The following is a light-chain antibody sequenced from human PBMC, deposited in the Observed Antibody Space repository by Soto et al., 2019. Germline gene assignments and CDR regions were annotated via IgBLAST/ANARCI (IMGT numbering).Light chain of an antibody. CDR2: DVS. CDR3: SSYTSSSTLYV. V-gene: IGLV2-14*01. Sequence: QSALTQPASVSGSPGQSIPISCTGTSSDVGGYNYVSWYQQHPGKAPKLMIYDVSNRPSGVSNRLSGSKSGNTASLTISGLQAEDEADYYCSSYTSSSTLYVFGTGTKVTVL. CDR1: SSDVGGYNY. J-gene: IGLJ1*01.